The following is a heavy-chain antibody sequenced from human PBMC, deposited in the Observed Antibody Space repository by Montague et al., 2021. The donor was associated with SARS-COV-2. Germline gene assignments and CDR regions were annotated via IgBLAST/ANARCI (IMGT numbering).Heavy chain of an antibody. J-gene: IGHJ6*02. Sequence: SETLSLTCTVSGGSISPYYWSWIRQPPGKGLECIGYTTYSGSTDYNPSLKSRVTISIDTSKNQFSLKLSSVTAADTAVYYCARWGEYYVFPYYYYAMDVWGQGTTVTVSS. V-gene: IGHV4-59*12. CDR1: GGSISPYY. D-gene: IGHD3-3*01. CDR2: TTYSGST. CDR3: ARWGEYYVFPYYYYAMDV.